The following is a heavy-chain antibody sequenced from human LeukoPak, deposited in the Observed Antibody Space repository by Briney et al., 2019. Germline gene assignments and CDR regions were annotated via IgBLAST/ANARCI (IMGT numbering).Heavy chain of an antibody. CDR1: GYTFTSYD. D-gene: IGHD6-19*01. CDR3: ATEGVGSGWTSDASDI. J-gene: IGHJ3*02. Sequence: SVKVSCKACGYTFTSYDINWVRQATGKGLEWMGGFDPEDGETIYAQKFQGRVTMTEDTSTDTAYMELSSLRSEDTAVYYCATEGVGSGWTSDASDIWGQGTMVTVSS. CDR2: FDPEDGET. V-gene: IGHV1-24*01.